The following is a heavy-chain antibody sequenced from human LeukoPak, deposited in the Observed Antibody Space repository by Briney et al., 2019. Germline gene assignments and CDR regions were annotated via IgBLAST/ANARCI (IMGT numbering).Heavy chain of an antibody. CDR2: IHSSGNT. D-gene: IGHD6-6*01. V-gene: IGHV4-4*07. CDR3: ASSLYSSSPGDY. Sequence: SETLSLTCTVSGGSITNYYWSWIRQPAGKGLEWIGRIHSSGNTNYNPSFESRVTMSVDTSKNQFSLKLTSVTAADTAVYYCASSLYSSSPGDYWGQGTLVTVSS. J-gene: IGHJ4*02. CDR1: GGSITNYY.